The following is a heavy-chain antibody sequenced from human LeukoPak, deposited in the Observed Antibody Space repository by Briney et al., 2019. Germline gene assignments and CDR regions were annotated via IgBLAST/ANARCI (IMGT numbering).Heavy chain of an antibody. CDR1: GFTFSSYW. D-gene: IGHD3-22*01. CDR3: ARDERYYYDSSGYQDY. CDR2: IKQDGSEK. J-gene: IGHJ4*02. Sequence: PGGSLRLSCAASGFTFSSYWMSWVRQAPGKGLEWVANIKQDGSEKYYVDSVKGRFTISRDNAKNSLYLQMNSLRAEDTAVYYCARDERYYYDSSGYQDYWGQGTLVTVSS. V-gene: IGHV3-7*01.